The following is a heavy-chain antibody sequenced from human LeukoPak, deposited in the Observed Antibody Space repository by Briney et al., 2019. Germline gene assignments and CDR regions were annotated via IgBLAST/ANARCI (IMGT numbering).Heavy chain of an antibody. CDR2: IYYSGST. CDR1: GGSISSGGYY. V-gene: IGHV4-31*03. CDR3: ASTPEQLLPFDY. J-gene: IGHJ4*02. D-gene: IGHD2-2*01. Sequence: SETLSLTCTVSGGSISSGGYYWSWIRQHPGKGLEWIGYIYYSGSTYYNPSLKSRVTISVDTSKNQFSLKLSSVTAADTAVYYCASTPEQLLPFDYWGQGTLVTVSS.